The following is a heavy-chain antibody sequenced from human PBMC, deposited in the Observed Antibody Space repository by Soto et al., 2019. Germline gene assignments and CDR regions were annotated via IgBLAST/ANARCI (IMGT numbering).Heavy chain of an antibody. V-gene: IGHV1-69*01. CDR1: GTTFRTKG. CDR3: ARSGGTYYFDH. J-gene: IGHJ4*02. CDR2: FVPMFSSS. Sequence: QVQLVQSGAGVRKPGSSVNVSCKASGTTFRTKGIHWVRQAPGQGLEWMGGFVPMFSSSNYAQKFQGRLTIVADESTNSAYMELSSLRADDSAIYYCARSGGTYYFDHWGQGTLVTVSS. D-gene: IGHD1-1*01.